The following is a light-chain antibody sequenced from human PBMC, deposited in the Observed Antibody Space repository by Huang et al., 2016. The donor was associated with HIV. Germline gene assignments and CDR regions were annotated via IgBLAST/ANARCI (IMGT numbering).Light chain of an antibody. CDR1: QSVSSN. CDR2: GAS. Sequence: EIVMTQSPGTLSLSPGESATLSCRPSQSVSSNLAWYQHKPGQAPRLLIYGASTMATGGPARVSGSGSGTEFTLTISSLQSDDFVVYYCQQYQDWPRTFGQGTKVEIK. J-gene: IGKJ1*01. CDR3: QQYQDWPRT. V-gene: IGKV3-15*01.